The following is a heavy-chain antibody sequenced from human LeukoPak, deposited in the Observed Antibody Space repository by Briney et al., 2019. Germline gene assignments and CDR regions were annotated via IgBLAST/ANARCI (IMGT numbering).Heavy chain of an antibody. V-gene: IGHV3-9*01. Sequence: GRSLRLSCAASGFTFDDYAMPWVRQAPGKGLEWVSGISWNSGSIGYADSVKGRFTISRDNAKNSLYLQMNSLRAEDTALYYCTRHRVADTTEFAYWGQGTLVTVSA. CDR3: TRHRVADTTEFAY. D-gene: IGHD6-19*01. CDR2: ISWNSGSI. J-gene: IGHJ4*02. CDR1: GFTFDDYA.